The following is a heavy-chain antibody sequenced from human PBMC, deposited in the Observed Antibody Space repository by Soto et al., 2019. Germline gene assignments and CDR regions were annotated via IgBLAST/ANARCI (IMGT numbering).Heavy chain of an antibody. CDR1: GFTFSSYA. J-gene: IGHJ4*02. Sequence: GGSLRLSCAASGFTFSSYAMSWVRQAPGKGLGWVSAISGSGGRTYYADSVKGRFTISRDNSKNTLYLQMNSLRAEDTAVYYCAKYSSGWYHPFDYWGQGTLVTVSS. D-gene: IGHD6-19*01. CDR3: AKYSSGWYHPFDY. CDR2: ISGSGGRT. V-gene: IGHV3-23*01.